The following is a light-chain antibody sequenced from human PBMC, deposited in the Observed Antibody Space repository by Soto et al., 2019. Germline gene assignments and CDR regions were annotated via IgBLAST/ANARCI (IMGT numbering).Light chain of an antibody. CDR1: QSVSSY. V-gene: IGKV3-11*01. CDR3: QQRSNWPGT. J-gene: IGKJ3*01. Sequence: EIVLTQSPATLSLSPGERATLSCRASQSVSSYSAWYQQKPGQAPRLLIYDASNRATGIPARFSGSGSGTDFTLTISSLEPADFAVYYCQQRSNWPGTFGPGTKVDIK. CDR2: DAS.